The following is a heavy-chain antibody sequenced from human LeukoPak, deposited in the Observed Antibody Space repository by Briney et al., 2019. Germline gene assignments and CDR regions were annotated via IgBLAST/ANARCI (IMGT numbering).Heavy chain of an antibody. J-gene: IGHJ6*02. CDR1: GDIVSSNSAA. CDR2: TYYKSKWYD. D-gene: IGHD3-10*01. CDR3: ARLKVTLVRGIIYDYYGLDV. Sequence: SQTLSLTCAISGDIVSSNSAAWTWIRQSPSRGLEWLGRTYYKSKWYDDYAVSLRSRIIINPDTSRNQFSLQLRSVTPEDTAVYFCARLKVTLVRGIIYDYYGLDVWGQGTPVSVSS. V-gene: IGHV6-1*01.